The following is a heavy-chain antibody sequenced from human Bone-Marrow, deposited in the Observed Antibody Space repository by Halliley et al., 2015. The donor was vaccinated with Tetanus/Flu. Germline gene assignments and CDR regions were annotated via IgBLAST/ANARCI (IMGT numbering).Heavy chain of an antibody. CDR1: GTSFGDHF. CDR2: IYHSGNT. CDR3: ARGRSRSVARPFDS. J-gene: IGHJ4*02. D-gene: IGHD6-6*01. Sequence: LRLSCSVYGTSFGDHFWSWIRQTPGKGLEWIGGIYHSGNTTYKASLKSRLRFSINATKNLFSLKLNSVTAADTGTYFCARGRSRSVARPFDSGGQGSLLIVSS. V-gene: IGHV4-34*01.